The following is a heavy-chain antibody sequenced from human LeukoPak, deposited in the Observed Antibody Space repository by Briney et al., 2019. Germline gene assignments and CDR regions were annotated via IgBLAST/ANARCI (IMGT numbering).Heavy chain of an antibody. V-gene: IGHV3-23*01. CDR2: TGSTGVST. D-gene: IGHD2-2*01. Sequence: PGVSLRLSCAASGFTFSSYAMNWVRQAPGKGLEWVSGTGSTGVSTFYADSVKGRFTVSRDNSKNTLSLQMNSLRAEDTAVYYCAKDPGVVPAHYFDYWGQGTLVTVSP. J-gene: IGHJ4*02. CDR1: GFTFSSYA. CDR3: AKDPGVVPAHYFDY.